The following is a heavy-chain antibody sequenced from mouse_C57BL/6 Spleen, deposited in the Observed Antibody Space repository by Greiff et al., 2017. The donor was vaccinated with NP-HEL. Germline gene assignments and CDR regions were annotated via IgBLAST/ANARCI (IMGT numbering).Heavy chain of an antibody. CDR3: ARAHEDYAMDD. CDR1: GYSITSGYY. V-gene: IGHV3-6*01. J-gene: IGHJ4*01. Sequence: QESGPGLVKPSQSLSLTCSVTGYSITSGYYWNWIRQFPGNKLEWMGYISYDGSNNYNPSLKNRISITRYTSKNPFFLKLNSVTTADTATYYCARAHEDYAMDDWGQGTSVTVSS. CDR2: ISYDGSN.